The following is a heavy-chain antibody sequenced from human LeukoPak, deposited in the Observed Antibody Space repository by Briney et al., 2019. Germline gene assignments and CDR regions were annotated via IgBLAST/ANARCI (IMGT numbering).Heavy chain of an antibody. CDR1: GFTFTNYW. CDR3: AKDLISPRSVGSSEKVDY. CDR2: INRDGTDK. J-gene: IGHJ4*02. V-gene: IGHV3-7*01. D-gene: IGHD3-10*01. Sequence: PGGSLTLSCAASGFTFTNYWLSWVRQAPGKGLEWVANINRDGTDKNYVDSVKGRFTISRDNAKNSVYLQMNSLRAEDTAVYYCAKDLISPRSVGSSEKVDYWGQGTLVTVSS.